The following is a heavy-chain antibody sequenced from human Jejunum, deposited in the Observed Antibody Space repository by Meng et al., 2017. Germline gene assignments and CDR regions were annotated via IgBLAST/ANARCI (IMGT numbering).Heavy chain of an antibody. Sequence: QVELQESGPGLVKPSQTLSLTCSVSGDSIRGADYYWTWIRQAPGNGLEWVGYIYYSGTTYYNPSLKTRLILSVDTSTNRFSLNLSSVAAADTAMYYCARSRVVPAAYFDSWGHGTLVTVSS. CDR1: GDSIRGADYY. D-gene: IGHD2-2*01. CDR3: ARSRVVPAAYFDS. CDR2: IYYSGTT. J-gene: IGHJ4*01. V-gene: IGHV4-30-4*01.